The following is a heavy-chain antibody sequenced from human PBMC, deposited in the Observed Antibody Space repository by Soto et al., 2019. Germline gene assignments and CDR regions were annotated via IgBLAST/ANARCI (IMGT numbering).Heavy chain of an antibody. V-gene: IGHV3-33*01. J-gene: IGHJ4*02. CDR3: ARDTGDGTFDF. D-gene: IGHD7-27*01. Sequence: GGSLRLSCAASGFTFSSYGMHWVRQAPGKGLEWVAVIWYDGSNKYYADSVKGRFTISRDNSKKTLYLQMNILRAEDTAVYYCARDTGDGTFDFWGQGTLVTVSS. CDR2: IWYDGSNK. CDR1: GFTFSSYG.